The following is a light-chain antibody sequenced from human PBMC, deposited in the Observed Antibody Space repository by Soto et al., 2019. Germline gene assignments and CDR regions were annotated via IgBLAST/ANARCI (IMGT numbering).Light chain of an antibody. J-gene: IGLJ1*01. CDR3: SSYASSSTRV. V-gene: IGLV2-14*01. CDR2: EVS. Sequence: QSVLTQPASVSGSPAQAITISCTGTSSAVCGSDYVSWYQQHPGKAQKLMIYEVSNRRSRVSKRFPGSKSGNTAPLSISWLQAEDEANYYCSSYASSSTRVFGTVTKVTGL. CDR1: SSAVCGSDY.